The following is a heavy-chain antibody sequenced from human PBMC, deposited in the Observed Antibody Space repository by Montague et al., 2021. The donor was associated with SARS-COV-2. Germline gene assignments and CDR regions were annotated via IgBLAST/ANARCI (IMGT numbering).Heavy chain of an antibody. D-gene: IGHD6-19*01. CDR2: IYYSGST. Sequence: TLSLTCTVSGGSISSSSYYWGWIRQPPGKGLEWIGSIYYSGSTYYNPSLKSRVTISVDTSKNQFSLKLSSVTAADTAVYYCARQENSSGWFKPDAFDIWGQGTMATVSS. CDR1: GGSISSSSYY. V-gene: IGHV4-39*01. CDR3: ARQENSSGWFKPDAFDI. J-gene: IGHJ3*02.